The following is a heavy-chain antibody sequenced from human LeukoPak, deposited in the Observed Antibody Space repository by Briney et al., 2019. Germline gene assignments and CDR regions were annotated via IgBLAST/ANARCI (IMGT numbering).Heavy chain of an antibody. D-gene: IGHD5-24*01. CDR2: IYTSGST. V-gene: IGHV4-61*02. J-gene: IGHJ3*02. CDR1: GGSISSGSYY. Sequence: SETLSLTCTVSGGSISSGSYYWSWIRQPAGNRLEWIGRIYTSGSTNYNPSLKSRVTISVDTTKNQFSLKLSSVTAADTAVYYCARGLVWSGRWLQYNAFDIWGQGTMVTVSS. CDR3: ARGLVWSGRWLQYNAFDI.